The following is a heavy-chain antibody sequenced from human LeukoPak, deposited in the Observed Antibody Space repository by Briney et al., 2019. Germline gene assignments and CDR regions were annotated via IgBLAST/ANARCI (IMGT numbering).Heavy chain of an antibody. CDR1: GGSISSYY. CDR2: IYYSGST. Sequence: SETLSLTCTVSGGSISSYYWSWIRQPPGKGLEWIGYIYYSGSTNYNPSLKSRVTVSVDTSKNQFSLKLSSVTAADTAVYYCARVGGSNYYYYGMDVWGQGTTVTVSS. V-gene: IGHV4-59*01. CDR3: ARVGGSNYYYYGMDV. D-gene: IGHD3-10*01. J-gene: IGHJ6*02.